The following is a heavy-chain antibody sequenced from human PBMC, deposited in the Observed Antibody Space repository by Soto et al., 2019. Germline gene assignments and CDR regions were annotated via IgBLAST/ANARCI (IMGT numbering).Heavy chain of an antibody. J-gene: IGHJ6*02. D-gene: IGHD2-15*01. V-gene: IGHV3-23*01. CDR2: VLGGGGTT. CDR1: GFTLSTYA. CDR3: AKGVGYCCDGNCYSWELPYCYSGMDV. Sequence: GGSLRLSCAASGFTLSTYAMSWVRQTPGKGLEWVSGVLGGGGTTFYADSVEGRFTISRDNSKNTLYLQMNSLRAEDTAVYYCAKGVGYCCDGNCYSWELPYCYSGMDVWGQGTTVTVSS.